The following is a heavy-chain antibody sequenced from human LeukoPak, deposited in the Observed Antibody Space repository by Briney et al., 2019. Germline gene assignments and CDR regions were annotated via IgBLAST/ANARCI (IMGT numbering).Heavy chain of an antibody. CDR2: ISNTGGST. V-gene: IGHV3-23*01. CDR3: AKWFGVRHRPCGMDV. Sequence: PGGSLRLSCAASGFAFSSYVMTWVRQAPGKGLEWVSSISNTGGSTYYADSVKGRFTISRDNSKNTLYLQLNSLRAEDTAVYYCAKWFGVRHRPCGMDVWGQGTTVTVSS. J-gene: IGHJ6*02. D-gene: IGHD3-10*01. CDR1: GFAFSSYV.